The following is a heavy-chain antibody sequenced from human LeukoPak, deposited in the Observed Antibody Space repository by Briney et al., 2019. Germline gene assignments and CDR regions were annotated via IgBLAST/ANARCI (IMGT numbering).Heavy chain of an antibody. D-gene: IGHD5-18*01. CDR1: GGSISSYY. CDR3: ARDWGYSYGFDYYYYGMDV. CDR2: IYYSGST. V-gene: IGHV4-59*01. Sequence: SETLSLTCTVSGGSISSYYWSWIRQPPGKGLEWIGYIYYSGSTNYNPSLKSRVTISVDTSKNQFSLKLGSVTAADTAVYYCARDWGYSYGFDYYYYGMDVWGQGTTVTVSS. J-gene: IGHJ6*02.